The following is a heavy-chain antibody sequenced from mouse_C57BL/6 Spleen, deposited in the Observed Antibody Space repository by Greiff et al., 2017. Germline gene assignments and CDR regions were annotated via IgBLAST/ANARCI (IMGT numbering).Heavy chain of an antibody. CDR2: ISYDGSN. CDR1: GYSITSGYY. CDR3: ARGPLYYGSSYGYAMDY. D-gene: IGHD1-1*01. J-gene: IGHJ4*01. V-gene: IGHV3-6*01. Sequence: DVQLQESGPGLVKPSQSLSLTCSVTGYSITSGYYWNWIRQFPGNKLEWMGYISYDGSNNYNPSLKNRISITRDTSKNQFFLKLNSVTTEDTATYYCARGPLYYGSSYGYAMDYWGQGTSVTVSS.